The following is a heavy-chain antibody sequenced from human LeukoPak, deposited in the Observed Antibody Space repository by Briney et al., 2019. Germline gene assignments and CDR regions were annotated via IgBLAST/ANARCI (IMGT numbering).Heavy chain of an antibody. V-gene: IGHV4-61*02. CDR3: ARVGGNFDY. Sequence: SETLSLTCTVSGGSISSGSYYWSWIRQPAGKGLEWIGRIYTSGSTNYNPSLKSRVTISVDTSKNQFSLKLSSVTAADTAAYYCARVGGNFDYWGQGTLVTVSS. J-gene: IGHJ4*02. D-gene: IGHD2-15*01. CDR1: GGSISSGSYY. CDR2: IYTSGST.